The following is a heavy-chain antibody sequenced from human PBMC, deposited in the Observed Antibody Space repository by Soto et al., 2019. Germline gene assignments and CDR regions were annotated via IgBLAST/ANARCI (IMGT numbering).Heavy chain of an antibody. J-gene: IGHJ5*02. CDR3: ARGLGVANNRCDP. V-gene: IGHV3-48*02. Sequence: EVQLVESGGGLVQPGGSLRLSCAASGFTFSSYSMNWFRQAPGKGLEWVSYISSSSSTIYYADSVKGRFTISRDNAKNSLYLQMNSLREEDTAVYYWARGLGVANNRCDPWGQGNLVTVSS. D-gene: IGHD2-21*01. CDR1: GFTFSSYS. CDR2: ISSSSSTI.